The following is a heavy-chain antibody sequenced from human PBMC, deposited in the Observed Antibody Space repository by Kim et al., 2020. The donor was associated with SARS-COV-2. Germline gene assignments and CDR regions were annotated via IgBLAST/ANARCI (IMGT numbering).Heavy chain of an antibody. V-gene: IGHV4-59*11. CDR2: IHYSGST. Sequence: SETLSLTCTVSGGSISSHYWHWIRRHPGKGLEWIGYIHYSGSTNYNPSLTSRVTISVDTSKTQFSLKLTSVTAADTAVFYCARGGPNDDSYKYYIDYWGQGTLVTVSS. J-gene: IGHJ4*02. CDR3: ARGGPNDDSYKYYIDY. D-gene: IGHD3-22*01. CDR1: GGSISSHY.